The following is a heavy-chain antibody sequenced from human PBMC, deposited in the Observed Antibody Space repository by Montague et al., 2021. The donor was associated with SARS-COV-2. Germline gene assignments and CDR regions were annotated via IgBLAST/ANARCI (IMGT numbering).Heavy chain of an antibody. J-gene: IGHJ4*02. Sequence: SLRLSCAASGFTISGYAMHWVRQAPGQGPQWVAVISYDINYKYYGDAVKGRFTISRDTSKNTLYLQMNSLRAEDTAVYYCARIDCSSISCPFDYWGQGTLVTVSS. D-gene: IGHD2-2*01. V-gene: IGHV3-30-3*01. CDR2: ISYDINYK. CDR3: ARIDCSSISCPFDY. CDR1: GFTISGYA.